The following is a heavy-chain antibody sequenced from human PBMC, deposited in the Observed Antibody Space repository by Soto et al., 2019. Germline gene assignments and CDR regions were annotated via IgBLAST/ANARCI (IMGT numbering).Heavy chain of an antibody. CDR3: ARGPTCSGGSCYPGGWFDP. J-gene: IGHJ5*02. V-gene: IGHV4-34*01. Sequence: TLSLTCAVYGGSFSGYYWSWIRQPPGKGLEWIGEINHSGSTNYNPSLKSRVTISVDTSKNQFSLKLSSVTAADTAVYYCARGPTCSGGSCYPGGWFDPWGQGTLVTVSS. D-gene: IGHD2-15*01. CDR2: INHSGST. CDR1: GGSFSGYY.